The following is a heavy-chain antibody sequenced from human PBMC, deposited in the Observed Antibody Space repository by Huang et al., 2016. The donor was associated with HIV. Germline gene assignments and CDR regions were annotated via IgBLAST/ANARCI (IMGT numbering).Heavy chain of an antibody. CDR3: ARLWSRDGYNWDY. V-gene: IGHV1-18*01. CDR2: INPCNGNT. Sequence: QVQLVQSGVEVKKPGASVKVPCKASGYIFRDYLITWVRQAPGQGLEWKGWINPCNGNTKYAQKFQDRGTMTTDTSTSTAYMELRGLRSGDTALYYCARLWSRDGYNWDYWGQGTLVTVPS. J-gene: IGHJ4*02. CDR1: GYIFRDYL. D-gene: IGHD5-12*01.